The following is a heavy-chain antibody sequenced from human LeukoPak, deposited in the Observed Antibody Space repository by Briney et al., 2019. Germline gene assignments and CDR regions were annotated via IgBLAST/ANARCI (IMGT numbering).Heavy chain of an antibody. Sequence: GGSLRLLCAASGFTFSIYSMNWVRQAPGKGLEWVSSIMMSRSYIFYAHSGKGRFTISTDKAKKSLYLQMNSLRDEDTAVYNCARDLMQLRPHYWGQGTLVTVSS. CDR2: IMMSRSYI. J-gene: IGHJ4*02. V-gene: IGHV3-21*01. CDR1: GFTFSIYS. CDR3: ARDLMQLRPHY. D-gene: IGHD5-12*01.